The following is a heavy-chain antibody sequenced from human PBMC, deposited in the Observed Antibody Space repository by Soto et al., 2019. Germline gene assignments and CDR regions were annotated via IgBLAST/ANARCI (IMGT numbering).Heavy chain of an antibody. D-gene: IGHD3-3*01. J-gene: IGHJ5*02. CDR3: AKSPPRRFLEWLNNWFDP. Sequence: GGSLRLSCAASGFTFSSYAMSWVRQAPGKGLEWVSAISGSGGSTYYADSVKGRFTISRDNSKNTLYLQMNSLRAEDTTVYYCAKSPPRRFLEWLNNWFDPWGQGTLVTVSS. V-gene: IGHV3-23*01. CDR2: ISGSGGST. CDR1: GFTFSSYA.